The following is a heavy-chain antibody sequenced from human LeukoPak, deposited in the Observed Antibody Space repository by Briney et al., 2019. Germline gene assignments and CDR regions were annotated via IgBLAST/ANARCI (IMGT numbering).Heavy chain of an antibody. CDR1: GGSISSYY. V-gene: IGHV4-4*07. CDR2: IHTSGST. CDR3: ARVGWDIVVVPAARVNWFDP. J-gene: IGHJ5*02. D-gene: IGHD2-2*01. Sequence: SETLSLTCTVSGGSISSYYWSWIRQPAGKGLEWIGRIHTSGSTDYNPSLKSRVTISVDTSKNQFSLKLSSVTAADTAVYYCARVGWDIVVVPAARVNWFDPWGQGTLVTVSS.